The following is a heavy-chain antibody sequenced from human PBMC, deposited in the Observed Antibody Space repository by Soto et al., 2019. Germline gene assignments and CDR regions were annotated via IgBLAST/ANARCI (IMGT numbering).Heavy chain of an antibody. CDR1: GGSFSSSPGYY. D-gene: IGHD2-21*01. CDR3: TTGGDARKTGL. Sequence: SETLSLTCTVSGGSFSSSPGYYWGWMRQPPGKGLEWIGTVHPSGNTYYNPSFKSRVTISKDSSMNHLSLQLTSVTAADTAIYYCTTGGDARKTGLWGKGTLVTVSS. V-gene: IGHV4-39*02. J-gene: IGHJ4*02. CDR2: VHPSGNT.